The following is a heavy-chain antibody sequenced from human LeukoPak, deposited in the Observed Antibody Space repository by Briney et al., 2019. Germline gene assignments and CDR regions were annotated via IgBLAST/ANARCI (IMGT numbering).Heavy chain of an antibody. J-gene: IGHJ3*02. D-gene: IGHD3-10*01. Sequence: PAETLSLPCGFWVHSISSGYYWGSTRQRPGKGLEWIGRMYQRWSTYCNSALKRRVTISVDTSKNQFTLQLSSVTAADTAVYYCARQMRHYWGSGNFYNALSAFDIWGQGTMVAVSS. CDR2: MYQRWST. V-gene: IGHV4-38-2*01. CDR1: VHSISSGYY. CDR3: ARQMRHYWGSGNFYNALSAFDI.